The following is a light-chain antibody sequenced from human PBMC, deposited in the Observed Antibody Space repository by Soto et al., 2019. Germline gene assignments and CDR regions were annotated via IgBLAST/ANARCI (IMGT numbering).Light chain of an antibody. J-gene: IGLJ6*01. CDR2: DVS. Sequence: QSALTQPASVSGSPGQSITISCTGTSSDVGGYNYVSWYQQHPGKAPKLMIYDVSNRPSVVSNRFSCSKSGNTSSLTISGLQDEDDADYYCSSYTTISTDVFGTGTQLTVL. V-gene: IGLV2-14*01. CDR3: SSYTTISTDV. CDR1: SSDVGGYNY.